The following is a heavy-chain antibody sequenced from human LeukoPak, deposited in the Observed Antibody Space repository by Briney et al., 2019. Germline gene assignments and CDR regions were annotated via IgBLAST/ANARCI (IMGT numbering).Heavy chain of an antibody. CDR3: ARAKDPASGYFDY. CDR1: GFTVSSNY. V-gene: IGHV3-66*02. J-gene: IGHJ4*02. CDR2: IYSGGST. D-gene: IGHD2-15*01. Sequence: PGGSLRLSCAASGFTVSSNYMSWVRQAPGKGLEWVSVIYSGGSTYYADSVKGRFTIPRDNSKNTLYLQMNSLRAEDTAVYYCARAKDPASGYFDYWGQGTLVTVSS.